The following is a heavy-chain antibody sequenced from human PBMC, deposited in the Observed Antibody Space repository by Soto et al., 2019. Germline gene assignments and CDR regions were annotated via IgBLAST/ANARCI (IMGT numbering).Heavy chain of an antibody. CDR1: GGSISSYY. J-gene: IGHJ4*02. V-gene: IGHV4-59*12. CDR3: ARVYSGSYSDS. Sequence: SETLSLTCPVSGGSISSYYWSWIRQPPGKGLEWIGYIYYSGSTNYNPSLKTRLTISVDKSKNQFSLKLSSVTAADTAVYYCARVYSGSYSDSWGRGTLVTVSS. D-gene: IGHD1-26*01. CDR2: IYYSGST.